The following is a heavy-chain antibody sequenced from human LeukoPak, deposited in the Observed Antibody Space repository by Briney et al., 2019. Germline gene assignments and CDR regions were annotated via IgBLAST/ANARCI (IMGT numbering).Heavy chain of an antibody. D-gene: IGHD3-10*01. CDR3: ARTSSGTYYRVDY. Sequence: MASETLSLTCTVSGGSIGMSAYYWVWIRQPPGKGLEWIGSVHHSGSTYYNSSLNSRLTMSVDTPKKQISLKLSSVTAADTAVYYCARTSSGTYYRVDYWGQGTQVTVSS. CDR2: VHHSGST. CDR1: GGSIGMSAYY. V-gene: IGHV4-39*01. J-gene: IGHJ4*02.